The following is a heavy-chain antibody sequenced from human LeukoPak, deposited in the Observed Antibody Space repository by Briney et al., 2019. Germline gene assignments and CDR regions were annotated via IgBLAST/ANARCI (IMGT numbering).Heavy chain of an antibody. D-gene: IGHD3-10*01. CDR3: AKAYYGSGSPLDWFDP. V-gene: IGHV3-21*01. CDR2: ISVSSSYI. J-gene: IGHJ5*02. Sequence: KPGGSLRLSCAASGFTFSTYTMNWVRQAPGKGLEWVSSISVSSSYIYYAGSVKGRFTISRDNAKNSLYLQMNSLRAEDTAVYYCAKAYYGSGSPLDWFDPWGQGTLVTVSS. CDR1: GFTFSTYT.